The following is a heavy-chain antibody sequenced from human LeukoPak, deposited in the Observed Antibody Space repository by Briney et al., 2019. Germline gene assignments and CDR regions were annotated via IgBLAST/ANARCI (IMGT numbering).Heavy chain of an antibody. CDR3: AKVGAIVATIGGFDY. CDR1: GFTFSSYG. D-gene: IGHD5-12*01. V-gene: IGHV3-30*18. J-gene: IGHJ4*02. CDR2: ISYDGSNK. Sequence: SGGSLRLSCAASGFTFSSYGMHWVRQAPGKGLEWVAVISYDGSNKYYADSVKGRFTISRDNSKNTLYLQMNSLRAEDTAVYYCAKVGAIVATIGGFDYWGQGTLVTVSS.